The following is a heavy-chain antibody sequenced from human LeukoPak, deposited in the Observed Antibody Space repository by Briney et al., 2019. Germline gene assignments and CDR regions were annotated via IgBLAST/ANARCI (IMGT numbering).Heavy chain of an antibody. CDR2: ISYDGSNK. D-gene: IGHD3-16*01. CDR3: AKDLAEKYAFDI. Sequence: GRSLRLSCAASGFTFSSYGMPWVRQAPGKGLEWVAVISYDGSNKYYADSVKGRFTISRDNSKNTLYLQMNSLRAEDTAVYYCAKDLAEKYAFDIWGQGTMVTVSS. J-gene: IGHJ3*02. CDR1: GFTFSSYG. V-gene: IGHV3-30*18.